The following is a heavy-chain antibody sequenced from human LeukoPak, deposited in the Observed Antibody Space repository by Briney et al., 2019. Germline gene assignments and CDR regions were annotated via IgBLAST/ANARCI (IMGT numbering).Heavy chain of an antibody. J-gene: IGHJ6*03. D-gene: IGHD1-26*01. CDR1: GFTFSSYG. Sequence: GGSLRLSCAASGFTFSSYGMNWVRQAPGKGLEWVSAISGSGGSTYYADSVKGRFTISRDNSKNTLYLQMNSLRAEDTAVYYCAKDSGSYGYYYYYYMDVWGKRTTVTISS. CDR2: ISGSGGST. V-gene: IGHV3-23*01. CDR3: AKDSGSYGYYYYYYMDV.